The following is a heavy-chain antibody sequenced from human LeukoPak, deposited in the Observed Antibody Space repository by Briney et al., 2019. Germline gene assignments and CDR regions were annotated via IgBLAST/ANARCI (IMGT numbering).Heavy chain of an antibody. J-gene: IGHJ2*01. CDR2: ISGSGGST. V-gene: IGHV3-23*01. CDR1: GFTFSSYA. CDR3: ARDTGWYFDL. D-gene: IGHD5-18*01. Sequence: GGSLRLSCAASGFTFSSYAMSWVRQAPGEGLEWVSAISGSGGSTYYADSVKGRFTISRDNSKNTVFLQMISLRAEDTAVYYCARDTGWYFDLWGRGTLVTVSS.